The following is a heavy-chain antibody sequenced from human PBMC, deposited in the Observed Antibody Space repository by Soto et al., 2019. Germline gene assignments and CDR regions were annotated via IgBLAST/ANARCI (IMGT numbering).Heavy chain of an antibody. CDR3: ARGASMDV. Sequence: QVPLVQCGAEVKKPGASVKVSCKASGYTFSSYDINWVRQATGQGLEWMGWMNPKSGNTGYVQKFQDRVTMTRDTSINTAYMELSGLRSEDTAVYYCARGASMDVWGKGTTVTVSS. CDR1: GYTFSSYD. V-gene: IGHV1-8*01. CDR2: MNPKSGNT. J-gene: IGHJ6*03.